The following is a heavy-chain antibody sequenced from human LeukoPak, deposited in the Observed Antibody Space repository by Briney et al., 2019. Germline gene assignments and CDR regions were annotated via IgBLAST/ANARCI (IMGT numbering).Heavy chain of an antibody. CDR2: INPNTGHP. Sequence: GASVKVSCKVVEYSFTGYHLHWMRQAPGHGLEWMGRINPNTGHPVYAYKFQGRVAMTRDTSTSTAYMELSGLTSDDTVIYFCAKDRDGAAIIVTRGQGSLVTVSS. D-gene: IGHD5-24*01. V-gene: IGHV1-2*05. CDR1: EYSFTGYH. CDR3: AKDRDGAAIIVT. J-gene: IGHJ4*02.